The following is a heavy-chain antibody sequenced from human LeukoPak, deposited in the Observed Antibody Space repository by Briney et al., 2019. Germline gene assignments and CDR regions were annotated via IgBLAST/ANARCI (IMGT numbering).Heavy chain of an antibody. CDR2: INHSGST. D-gene: IGHD3-3*01. Sequence: SETLSLTCAVYGGSFSGYYWSWIRQPPGKGLEWIGEINHSGSTNYNPSLKSRVTISVDTSKNQCSLKLSSVTAADTAVYYCARGYYDFWSGYWFDYWGQGTLVTVSS. V-gene: IGHV4-34*01. J-gene: IGHJ4*02. CDR1: GGSFSGYY. CDR3: ARGYYDFWSGYWFDY.